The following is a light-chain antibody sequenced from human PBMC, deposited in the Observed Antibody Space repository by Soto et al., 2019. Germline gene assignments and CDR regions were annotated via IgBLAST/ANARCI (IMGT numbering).Light chain of an antibody. CDR2: GAS. Sequence: EIVLTQSPATLSLSPGERATLSCRASQSVGSNYLAWYQQKPGQAPRVLIYGASSRATGIPDRFSGSGSGADFTLTISRLEPEDFAVYYCQQYTTSPFTFGPGTKVDIK. J-gene: IGKJ3*01. V-gene: IGKV3-20*01. CDR1: QSVGSNY. CDR3: QQYTTSPFT.